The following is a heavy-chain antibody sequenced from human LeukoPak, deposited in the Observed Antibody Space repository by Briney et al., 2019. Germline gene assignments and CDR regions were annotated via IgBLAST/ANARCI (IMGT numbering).Heavy chain of an antibody. Sequence: SVKVSCKASGGTFSSYALSWVRQAPGQGLEWMGRIIPIFGTANYAQKFQGRVTITTDESTSTAYMELSSLRSEDTAVYYCARGHDVYSSGWYKFDYWGQGTLVTVSS. CDR3: ARGHDVYSSGWYKFDY. CDR1: GGTFSSYA. J-gene: IGHJ4*02. V-gene: IGHV1-69*05. D-gene: IGHD6-19*01. CDR2: IIPIFGTA.